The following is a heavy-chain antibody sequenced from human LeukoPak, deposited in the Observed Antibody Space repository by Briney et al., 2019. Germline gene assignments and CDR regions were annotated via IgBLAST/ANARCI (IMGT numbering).Heavy chain of an antibody. Sequence: NPSETLSLTCSVSGSSISSYYWSWIRQPPGKGLECIGYIYYSGSTNYNPSLKSRVTISLDTSNNQFSLKLSSVTAADTAVYYCARDTSGYRRGSFDYWGQGTLVTVSS. CDR1: GSSISSYY. CDR3: ARDTSGYRRGSFDY. V-gene: IGHV4-59*01. J-gene: IGHJ4*02. CDR2: IYYSGST. D-gene: IGHD3-22*01.